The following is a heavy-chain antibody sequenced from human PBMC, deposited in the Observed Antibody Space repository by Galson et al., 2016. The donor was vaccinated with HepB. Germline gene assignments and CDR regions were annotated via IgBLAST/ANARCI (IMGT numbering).Heavy chain of an antibody. CDR1: GFTLSSYG. D-gene: IGHD2/OR15-2a*01. CDR2: ITPEGSDT. CDR3: ARDGISSLDQ. J-gene: IGHJ4*02. Sequence: SLRLSCAASGFTLSSYGIHWVRQAPGKGLDWVALITPEGSDTYYADAVKGRFTISRDNSKNTLSLQMNSLRAEDTAIYYCARDGISSLDQWGQGILVTVSS. V-gene: IGHV3-30*19.